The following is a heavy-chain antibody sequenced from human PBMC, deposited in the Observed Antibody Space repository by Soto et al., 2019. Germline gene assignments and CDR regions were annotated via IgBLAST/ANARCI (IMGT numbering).Heavy chain of an antibody. Sequence: GSLRLSCAASGFTFSSYDMHWVRQATGKGLEWVSAIGTAGDTYYPGSVKGRFTISRENAKNSLYLQMNSLRAGDTAVYYCARAGYGDTGAFDIWGQGTMVTVSS. J-gene: IGHJ3*02. CDR1: GFTFSSYD. CDR2: IGTAGDT. CDR3: ARAGYGDTGAFDI. V-gene: IGHV3-13*01. D-gene: IGHD4-17*01.